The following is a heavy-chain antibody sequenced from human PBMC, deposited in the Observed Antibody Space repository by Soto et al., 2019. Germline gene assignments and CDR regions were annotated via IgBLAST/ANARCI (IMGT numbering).Heavy chain of an antibody. CDR3: ARGPTAYYDILTGYRFDY. J-gene: IGHJ4*02. CDR2: INHSGST. V-gene: IGHV4-34*01. CDR1: GGSFSGYY. D-gene: IGHD3-9*01. Sequence: PSETLSLTCAVYGGSFSGYYWSWIRQPPGKGLEWIGEINHSGSTNYNPSLKSRVTISVDTSKNQFSLKLSSVTAADTAVYYCARGPTAYYDILTGYRFDYWGQGTLVTVSS.